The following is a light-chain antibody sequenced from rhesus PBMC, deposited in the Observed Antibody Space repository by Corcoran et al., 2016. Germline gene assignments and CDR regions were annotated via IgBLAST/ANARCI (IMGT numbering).Light chain of an antibody. Sequence: DIQMTQSPSSLSASVGDTVTITCRASQGISSYLIWFQQKPGKDPKLLIYGASSLESGVPSRFSGIGSGTEFTLTISSLQPEDFATYYCLQQNSYPLTFGGGTKVDLK. V-gene: IGKV1-28*02. CDR1: QGISSY. J-gene: IGKJ4*01. CDR2: GAS. CDR3: LQQNSYPLT.